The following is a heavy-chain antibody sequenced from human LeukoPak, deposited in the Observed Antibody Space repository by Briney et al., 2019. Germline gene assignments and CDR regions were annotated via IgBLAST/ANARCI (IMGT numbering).Heavy chain of an antibody. J-gene: IGHJ4*02. CDR1: GFTFSSYA. Sequence: PGGSLSLSCSASGFTFSSYAMNWVRRPPGKGLEYVSPISSNGGSTYYADSVKGRFTISRDNSKNTLYLQMSSLRAEDTAVYYCVREDIVVVPAEFDYWGQGTLVTVSS. V-gene: IGHV3-64D*09. CDR3: VREDIVVVPAEFDY. CDR2: ISSNGGST. D-gene: IGHD2-2*01.